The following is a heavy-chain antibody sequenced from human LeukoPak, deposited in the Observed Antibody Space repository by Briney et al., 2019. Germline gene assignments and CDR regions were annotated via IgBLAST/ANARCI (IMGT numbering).Heavy chain of an antibody. Sequence: GESLKISCTGSGYSFTSYWNGWVRQMPREGLEWMGIIYPGDSDTRYSPSFQGQVTISADKSISTAYLQLSSLKASDTAMYYCARSPLKYCGSMTCYIDFWGQGTPVTVSS. CDR3: ARSPLKYCGSMTCYIDF. CDR2: IYPGDSDT. J-gene: IGHJ4*02. CDR1: GYSFTSYW. V-gene: IGHV5-51*01. D-gene: IGHD2-2*01.